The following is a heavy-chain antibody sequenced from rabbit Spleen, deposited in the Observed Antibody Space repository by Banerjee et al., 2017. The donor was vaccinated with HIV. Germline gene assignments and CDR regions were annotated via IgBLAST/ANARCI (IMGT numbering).Heavy chain of an antibody. CDR3: ARDLAGYVGFGYISYLDL. Sequence: QSLEESGGDLVKPGASLTLTCKASGLDFSGDSYDYYMSWVRQAPGKGLELIAWIYTRDGSTWYASWVNGRFTISRSTSLNTVDLKMTSLTAADTATYFCARDLAGYVGFGYISYLDLWGPGTLVTVS. V-gene: IGHV1S43*01. J-gene: IGHJ4*01. CDR2: IYTRDGST. D-gene: IGHD4-2*01. CDR1: GLDFSGDSYDYY.